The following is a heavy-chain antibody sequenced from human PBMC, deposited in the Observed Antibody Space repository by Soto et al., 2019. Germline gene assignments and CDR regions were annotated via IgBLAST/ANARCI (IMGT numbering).Heavy chain of an antibody. CDR3: ARDRAFYYECSEPIYLLDY. CDR2: ISSSGSTI. D-gene: IGHD3-22*01. J-gene: IGHJ4*02. Sequence: GGSLRLSCAASGFTFSDYYMSWIRQAPGKGLEWVSYISSSGSTIYYADSVKGRFTISRDNAKNSLYLQMNSLRAEDTAVYYCARDRAFYYECSEPIYLLDYCSQGSLVTVYS. CDR1: GFTFSDYY. V-gene: IGHV3-11*01.